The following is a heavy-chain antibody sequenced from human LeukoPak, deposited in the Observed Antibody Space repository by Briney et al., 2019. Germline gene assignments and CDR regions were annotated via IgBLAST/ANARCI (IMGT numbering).Heavy chain of an antibody. V-gene: IGHV4-59*01. D-gene: IGHD3-22*01. CDR2: IYYSGST. J-gene: IGHJ4*02. Sequence: SETLSLTCTVSGGSISSYYWSWIRQPPGKGLEWIGYIYYSGSTNYNPSLKSRVTISVDTSKNQFSLKLSSVTAADTAVYYCARGLHFIYYYDSSGYLDGFDYWGQGTLVTVSS. CDR3: ARGLHFIYYYDSSGYLDGFDY. CDR1: GGSISSYY.